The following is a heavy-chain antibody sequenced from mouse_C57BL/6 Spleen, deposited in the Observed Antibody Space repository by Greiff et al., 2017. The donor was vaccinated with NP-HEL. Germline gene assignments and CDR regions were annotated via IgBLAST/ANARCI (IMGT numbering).Heavy chain of an antibody. V-gene: IGHV1-52*01. CDR3: ARGYYDYDRGDAMDY. J-gene: IGHJ4*01. CDR1: GYTFTSYW. CDR2: IDPSDSET. D-gene: IGHD2-4*01. Sequence: QVQLQQPGAELVRPGSSVKLSCKASGYTFTSYWMHWVKQRPIQGLEWIGNIDPSDSETHYNQKFKDKATLTVDKSSSTAYMQLSSLTSEDSAVYDCARGYYDYDRGDAMDYWGQGTSVTVSS.